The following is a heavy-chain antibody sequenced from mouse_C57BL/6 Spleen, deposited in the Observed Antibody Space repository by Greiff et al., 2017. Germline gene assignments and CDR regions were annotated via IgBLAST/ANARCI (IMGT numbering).Heavy chain of an antibody. Sequence: QVQLQQPGAELVKPGASVKLSCKASGYTFTSYWMHWVKQRPGQGLEWIGMIHPNSGSTNYNEKFKSKATLTVDKSSSTAYMQLSSLTSEDSAVYDCARKDYGSSYDWYFDVWGTGTTVTVSS. V-gene: IGHV1-64*01. D-gene: IGHD1-1*01. J-gene: IGHJ1*03. CDR1: GYTFTSYW. CDR3: ARKDYGSSYDWYFDV. CDR2: IHPNSGST.